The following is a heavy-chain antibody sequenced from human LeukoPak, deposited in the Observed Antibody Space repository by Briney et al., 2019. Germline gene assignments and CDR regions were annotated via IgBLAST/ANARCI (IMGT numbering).Heavy chain of an antibody. CDR1: GGSISSGSYY. CDR2: IYTSGST. D-gene: IGHD5-24*01. CDR3: ARGRWLQFFEPLYYFDY. Sequence: PSQTLSFTCTVSGGSISSGSYYWSWIRQPAGKGLEWIGRIYTSGSTNYNPSLKSRLTISLDTSKNQFSLKLSSVTAADTAVYYCARGRWLQFFEPLYYFDYWGQGTLVTVSS. V-gene: IGHV4-61*02. J-gene: IGHJ4*02.